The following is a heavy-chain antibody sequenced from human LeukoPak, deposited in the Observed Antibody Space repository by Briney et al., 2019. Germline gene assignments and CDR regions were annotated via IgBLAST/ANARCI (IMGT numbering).Heavy chain of an antibody. CDR2: ISYDGSNK. V-gene: IGHV3-30*04. CDR1: GFTFSSYA. J-gene: IGHJ4*02. Sequence: GVSLRLSCAASGFTFSSYAMHWVRQAPGKGLEWVAVISYDGSNKYYADSVKGRFTISRDNSKNTLYLQMNSLRAEDTAVYYCARAVSAALSDYWGQGTLVTVSS. D-gene: IGHD2-2*01. CDR3: ARAVSAALSDY.